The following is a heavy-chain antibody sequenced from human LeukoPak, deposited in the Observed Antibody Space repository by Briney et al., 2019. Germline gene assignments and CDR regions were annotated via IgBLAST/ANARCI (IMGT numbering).Heavy chain of an antibody. Sequence: SETLSLTCTVSGGSISSGSYYWSWIRQPAGKGLEWIGRIYTSGGTNYNPSLKSRVTISVDTSKNQFSLKLSSVTAADTAVYYCARVRYYYDSSGFNWFDPWGQGTLVTVSS. CDR2: IYTSGGT. CDR3: ARVRYYYDSSGFNWFDP. D-gene: IGHD3-22*01. J-gene: IGHJ5*02. CDR1: GGSISSGSYY. V-gene: IGHV4-61*02.